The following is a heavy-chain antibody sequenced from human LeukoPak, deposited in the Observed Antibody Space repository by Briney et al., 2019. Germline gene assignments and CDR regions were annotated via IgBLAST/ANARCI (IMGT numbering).Heavy chain of an antibody. CDR2: ISYDGGNK. D-gene: IGHD4/OR15-4a*01. V-gene: IGHV3-30-3*01. CDR1: AFTVMTYP. Sequence: GGSLTLSSETDAFTVMTYPMDRIRQAPGKGLEWVAVISYDGGNKYYADSVKGRFTISRDNSKNTPFLQMNNLRGEDTAVYYWERDLPHGAAHWFDPWGQGTLVTVSS. CDR3: ERDLPHGAAHWFDP. J-gene: IGHJ5*02.